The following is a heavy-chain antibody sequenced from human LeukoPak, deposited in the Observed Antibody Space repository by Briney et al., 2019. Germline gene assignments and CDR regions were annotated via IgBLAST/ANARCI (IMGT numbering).Heavy chain of an antibody. V-gene: IGHV3-20*04. CDR1: GFTFDDYG. CDR3: ARDPTGDGDVPTSFDP. Sequence: PGGSLRLSCAASGFTFDDYGMSWVRQAPGKGLEWVSGINWNGGSTGYEVSVKGRFTISRDNAKNSLYLQMNSLRAEDTALYYCARDPTGDGDVPTSFDPWGQGTLVTVSS. CDR2: INWNGGST. D-gene: IGHD4-17*01. J-gene: IGHJ5*02.